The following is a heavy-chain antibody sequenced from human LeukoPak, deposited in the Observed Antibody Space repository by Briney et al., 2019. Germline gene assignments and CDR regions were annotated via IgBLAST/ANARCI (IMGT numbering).Heavy chain of an antibody. Sequence: GGSLRLSCAASGFTFSSYAMSWVRQAPGKGLEWVSGISGSGDNTYYADSVKGRFTISRDNSKNTLYLQMNSLRAEDTAVYYCARFQGPDSSGYLDYWGQGTLVTVSS. J-gene: IGHJ4*02. CDR2: ISGSGDNT. CDR3: ARFQGPDSSGYLDY. D-gene: IGHD3-22*01. CDR1: GFTFSSYA. V-gene: IGHV3-23*01.